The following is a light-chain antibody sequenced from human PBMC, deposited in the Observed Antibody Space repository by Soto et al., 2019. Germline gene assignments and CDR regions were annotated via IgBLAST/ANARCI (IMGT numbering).Light chain of an antibody. CDR1: QNIDNY. J-gene: IGKJ5*01. CDR2: AAS. V-gene: IGKV1-39*01. CDR3: QQSSSSPPIT. Sequence: DIQLTQSPSSLSASLGDRVTISCRASQNIDNYLHWYQQKLGKAPEALIYAASSLRDGVSSRFSGSGYGTEFTLTINNLQPEDFATYYCQQSSSSPPITFGQGTRLDI.